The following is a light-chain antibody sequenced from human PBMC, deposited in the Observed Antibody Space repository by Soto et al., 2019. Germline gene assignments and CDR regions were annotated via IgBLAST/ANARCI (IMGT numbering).Light chain of an antibody. CDR2: GAS. J-gene: IGKJ5*01. V-gene: IGKV3D-20*02. CDR1: QSVSSTF. Sequence: LSLSPGARSSLSYRPGQSVSSTFLAWYQQKPGQAPRLLFCGASNRAAGVPDRIFSSRGCTNFSLTTIRRVAPEDFVVYYCQQRSTWITFGQGTRLEI. CDR3: QQRSTWIT.